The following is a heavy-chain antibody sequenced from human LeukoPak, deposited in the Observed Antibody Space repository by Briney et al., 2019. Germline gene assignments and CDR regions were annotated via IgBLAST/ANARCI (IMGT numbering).Heavy chain of an antibody. V-gene: IGHV6-1*01. CDR3: ARGGGGYSYFHY. CDR2: TYYRSKYYN. Sequence: SQTLLLTCAISGDSVSSNSAAWNWIRQSPSRGLEWLGRTYYRSKYYNDYALSVKSRITINPDTSKNQFSLQLNSVIPEDSAVYYCARGGGGYSYFHYWGQGTLVTVSS. CDR1: GDSVSSNSAA. J-gene: IGHJ4*02. D-gene: IGHD4-23*01.